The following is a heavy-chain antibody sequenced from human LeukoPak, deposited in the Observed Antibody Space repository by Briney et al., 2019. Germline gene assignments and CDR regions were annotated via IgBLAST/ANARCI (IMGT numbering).Heavy chain of an antibody. CDR2: INHSGST. V-gene: IGHV4-34*01. Sequence: PSETLSLTCAVYGGSFSGYYWSWIRQPPGKGLEWIGEINHSGSTNYNPSLKSRVTISVDTSKNQFSLTLRSVTAADTALYYCARDYYHGSGSKWFDPWGQGTLVTVSS. D-gene: IGHD3-10*01. CDR1: GGSFSGYY. CDR3: ARDYYHGSGSKWFDP. J-gene: IGHJ5*02.